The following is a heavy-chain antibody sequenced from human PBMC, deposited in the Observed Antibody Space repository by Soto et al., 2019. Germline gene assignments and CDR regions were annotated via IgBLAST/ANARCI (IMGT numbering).Heavy chain of an antibody. CDR3: AKGGMAGTGPYYYYYGMDV. V-gene: IGHV3-23*01. Sequence: GGSLRLSCAASGFTFSSYAMSWVRQAPGKGLEWVSAISGSGGSTYYADSVKGRFTISRDNSKNTLYLQMNSPRAEDTAVYYFAKGGMAGTGPYYYYYGMDVWGQGTTVTVSS. D-gene: IGHD6-19*01. CDR2: ISGSGGST. J-gene: IGHJ6*02. CDR1: GFTFSSYA.